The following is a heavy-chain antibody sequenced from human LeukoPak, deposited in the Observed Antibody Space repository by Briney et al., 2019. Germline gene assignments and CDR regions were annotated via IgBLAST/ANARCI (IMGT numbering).Heavy chain of an antibody. D-gene: IGHD3-3*01. CDR3: ARGHLLRFFPS. Sequence: PSETLSLTCAVYGGSFSGYYWSWIRQPPGKGLEWIREINHSGSTNYNPSLKSRVTISVDTSKNQFSLKLSSVTAADTAVYYCARGHLLRFFPSWGQGTLVTVSS. CDR2: INHSGST. V-gene: IGHV4-34*01. CDR1: GGSFSGYY. J-gene: IGHJ5*02.